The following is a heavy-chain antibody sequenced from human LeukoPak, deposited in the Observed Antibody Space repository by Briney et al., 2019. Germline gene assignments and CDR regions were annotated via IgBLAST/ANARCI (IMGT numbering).Heavy chain of an antibody. CDR1: GGSISSYY. D-gene: IGHD2-2*01. J-gene: IGHJ4*02. CDR2: IYYSGST. Sequence: SETLSLTCTVSGGSISSYYWSWIRQPPGKGLEWIGYIYYSGSTNYNSSLETRVTISVDTSKNQSSLKLTSVPAAATAVYSCARTGYCINTNCSPGLIFDYWGQGTLVTVSS. CDR3: ARTGYCINTNCSPGLIFDY. V-gene: IGHV4-59*01.